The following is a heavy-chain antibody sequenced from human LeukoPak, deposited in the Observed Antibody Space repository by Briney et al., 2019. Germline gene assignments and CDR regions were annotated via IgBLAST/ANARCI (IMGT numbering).Heavy chain of an antibody. CDR2: INPNSGGT. V-gene: IGHV1-2*02. J-gene: IGHJ4*02. Sequence: ASVKVSCKASGYTFSNYCMHWVRQAPGQGLEWMGWINPNSGGTNYAQKFQGRVTMTRDTSISTAYMELSRLRSDDTAVYYCATARLLNNLDYWGQGTLVTVSS. CDR3: ATARLLNNLDY. CDR1: GYTFSNYC. D-gene: IGHD3-22*01.